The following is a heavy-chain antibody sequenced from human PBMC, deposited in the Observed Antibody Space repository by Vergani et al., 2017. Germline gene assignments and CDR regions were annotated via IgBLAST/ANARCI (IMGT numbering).Heavy chain of an antibody. Sequence: EVQLVESGGGLVQPGGSLRLSCAASGFTFSSYWMHWVRQAPGKGLVWVSRINGDGSSTSYADSVKGRFTISRDNSKNTLYLQMNSLRAEDTAVYYCAKDPSSTSSLPEYGMDVWGQGTTVTVSS. CDR1: GFTFSSYW. V-gene: IGHV3-74*01. J-gene: IGHJ6*02. D-gene: IGHD2-2*01. CDR2: INGDGSST. CDR3: AKDPSSTSSLPEYGMDV.